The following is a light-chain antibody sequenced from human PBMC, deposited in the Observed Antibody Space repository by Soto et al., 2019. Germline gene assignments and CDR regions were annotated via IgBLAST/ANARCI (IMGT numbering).Light chain of an antibody. J-gene: IGKJ3*01. Sequence: EIVLTQSPGTLSLSPGERATLSCRASQSVSNYLAWYQRKPGQAPRLLIYGASSRATGIPDRFSGSGSGTDFTLTISSLQPEDFAVYYCQQDYTRFTFGPGTKVDIK. CDR2: GAS. CDR1: QSVSNY. CDR3: QQDYTRFT. V-gene: IGKV3-20*01.